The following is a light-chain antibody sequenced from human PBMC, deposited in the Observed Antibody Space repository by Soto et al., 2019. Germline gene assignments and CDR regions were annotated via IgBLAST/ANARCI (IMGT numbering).Light chain of an antibody. V-gene: IGKV3-15*01. J-gene: IGKJ1*01. CDR2: GAS. CDR3: QQYNNWPVWT. CDR1: QSVGSF. Sequence: EIVLTQSPATLSLSPGERATLSCRASQSVGSFLAWYQQKPGQAPRLLIYGASTRATGIPARFSGSGSGTEFTLTISSLQSEDFAVYYCQQYNNWPVWTFGQGTKVDI.